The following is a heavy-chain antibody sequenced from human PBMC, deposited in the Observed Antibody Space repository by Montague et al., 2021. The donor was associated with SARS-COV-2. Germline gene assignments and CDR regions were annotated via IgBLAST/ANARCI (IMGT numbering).Heavy chain of an antibody. CDR2: MSSSVSTI. V-gene: IGHV3-48*03. D-gene: IGHD6-19*01. Sequence: SLRLSCAASGFTFSSYEMNWVRQAPGKGLEWVSNMSSSVSTIYXXXSXXXQFPISRDNAKNSLYLQMNSLRAEDTAVYYCAREGRGEQWLVRAFDIWGQGTMVTVSS. CDR3: AREGRGEQWLVRAFDI. CDR1: GFTFSSYE. J-gene: IGHJ3*02.